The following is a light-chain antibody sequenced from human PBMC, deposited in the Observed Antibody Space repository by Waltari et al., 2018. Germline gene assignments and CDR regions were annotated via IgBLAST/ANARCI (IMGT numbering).Light chain of an antibody. CDR1: SSDVGAYNY. J-gene: IGLJ1*01. CDR3: STYTGSTNNLYV. CDR2: DVT. V-gene: IGLV2-8*01. Sequence: QSALTQPPSASGSPGQSVAISCTGTSSDVGAYNYVSWYQQHPGKAPKLIIYDVTKRPSGVPGRFSGSKSGNTASLTSSGLQADDAADYHSSTYTGSTNNLYVFGTENKVTAL.